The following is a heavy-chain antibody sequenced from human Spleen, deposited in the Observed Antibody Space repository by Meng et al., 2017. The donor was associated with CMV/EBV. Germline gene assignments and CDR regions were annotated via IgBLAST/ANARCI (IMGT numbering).Heavy chain of an antibody. CDR2: LSGSGGSK. J-gene: IGHJ4*02. V-gene: IGHV3-23*01. CDR1: GFTFSSYV. CDR3: AISANYDITPYFEY. D-gene: IGHD3-9*01. Sequence: ACGFTFSSYVRSGLRQAAGKGLEWVAALSGSGGSKYYADSVKGRFTIYRDNYKNTLYLQMNSLRAEETAVYYCAISANYDITPYFEYWGQGTLVTVSS.